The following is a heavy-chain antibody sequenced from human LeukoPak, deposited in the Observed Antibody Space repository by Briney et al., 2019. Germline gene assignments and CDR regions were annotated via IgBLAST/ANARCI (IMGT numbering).Heavy chain of an antibody. D-gene: IGHD1-26*01. J-gene: IGHJ4*02. V-gene: IGHV3-66*02. CDR1: GFTVSSNY. CDR3: AREPSGTYWLDY. CDR2: IYSAGST. Sequence: GGPLRLSCAASGFTVSSNYMSWVRQAPGKGLEWVSVIYSAGSTYYADPVKGRFTISRDNSKNTLYLQMNSLRAEDTAVYYCAREPSGTYWLDYWGQGTLVTVSS.